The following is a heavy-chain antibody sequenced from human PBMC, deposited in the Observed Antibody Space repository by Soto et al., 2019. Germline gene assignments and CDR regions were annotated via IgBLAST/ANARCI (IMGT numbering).Heavy chain of an antibody. CDR1: GGSISSGGYF. V-gene: IGHV4-31*03. Sequence: QVQLQESGPGLVKPSQTLSLTCTVSGGSISSGGYFWIWIRQHPGKGLEWIGYINYSGSTSYNPSLKSRVTISVDTSKNQFSLKLSSVTAADTAVYYCARDWGSDQIDYWGQGNLVTVSS. CDR2: INYSGST. J-gene: IGHJ4*02. CDR3: ARDWGSDQIDY. D-gene: IGHD3-16*01.